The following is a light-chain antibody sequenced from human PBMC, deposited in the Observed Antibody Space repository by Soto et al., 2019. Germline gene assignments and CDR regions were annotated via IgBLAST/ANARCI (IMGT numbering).Light chain of an antibody. CDR1: SSDIGAYNY. V-gene: IGLV2-14*03. Sequence: HSALTQPASVSGSPGQSIAISCTGASSDIGAYNYVSWHQQHPGKAPKLMIYDVNNRPSGVSDRFSGSKSGYTASLTISGLQAEDEAEYYCISYTTSGTYVFGTGTRSPS. CDR3: ISYTTSGTYV. CDR2: DVN. J-gene: IGLJ1*01.